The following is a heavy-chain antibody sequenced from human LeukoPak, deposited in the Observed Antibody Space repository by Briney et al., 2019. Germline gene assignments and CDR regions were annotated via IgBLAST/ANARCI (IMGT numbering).Heavy chain of an antibody. CDR1: GFIFSSNW. J-gene: IGHJ4*02. CDR3: AKEGRSLQTY. D-gene: IGHD5-24*01. V-gene: IGHV3-7*03. CDR2: IKEDGPET. Sequence: PGGSLRLSCAASGFIFSSNWMSWVRLAPGKGLEWVANIKEDGPETYYVDSVKGRFTISRDNAKNSLYLQMNSLRVEDTAVYYCAKEGRSLQTYWGQGTLVTVSS.